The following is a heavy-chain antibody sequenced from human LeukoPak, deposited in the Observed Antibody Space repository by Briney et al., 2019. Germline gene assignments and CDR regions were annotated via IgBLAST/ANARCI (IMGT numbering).Heavy chain of an antibody. V-gene: IGHV3-33*01. Sequence: GGSLRLSCAASGFTFGSYGMQWVRQAPGKGLQWVAVFWFDGSNKYYADSVKGRFSISRDNSKNTVYLQINSLRDEDTAVYYCARFERITIFGVVTAPDYWGQGTLVTVSS. CDR1: GFTFGSYG. CDR2: FWFDGSNK. D-gene: IGHD3-3*01. CDR3: ARFERITIFGVVTAPDY. J-gene: IGHJ4*02.